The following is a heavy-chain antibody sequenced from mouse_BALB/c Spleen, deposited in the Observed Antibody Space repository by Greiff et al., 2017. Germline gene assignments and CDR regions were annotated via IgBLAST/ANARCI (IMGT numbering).Heavy chain of an antibody. D-gene: IGHD2-2*01. CDR1: GSSITSDYA. CDR2: ISYSGST. J-gene: IGHJ1*01. V-gene: IGHV3-2*02. CDR3: ASTIYYGYDVEYFDV. Sequence: EVKLQESGPGLVKPSQSLSLTCTVTGSSITSDYAWNWIRQFPGNKLEWMGYISYSGSTSYNPSLKSRISITRDTSKNQFFLQLNSVTTEDTATYYCASTIYYGYDVEYFDVWGAGTTVTVSS.